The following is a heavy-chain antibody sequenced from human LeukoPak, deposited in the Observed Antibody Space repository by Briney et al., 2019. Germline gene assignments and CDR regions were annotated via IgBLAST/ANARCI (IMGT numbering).Heavy chain of an antibody. Sequence: PSETLSLTCTVSGGSISSYYWSWVRQPAGKGLEWIGRIHTSGSTNYNPSLKSRVTMSVDTSKNQFSLKLNSVTAADTAVYYCARGSMGGSGTSYKDFYYGMDVWGQGTTVTVSS. J-gene: IGHJ6*02. CDR2: IHTSGST. V-gene: IGHV4-4*07. D-gene: IGHD3-10*01. CDR1: GGSISSYY. CDR3: ARGSMGGSGTSYKDFYYGMDV.